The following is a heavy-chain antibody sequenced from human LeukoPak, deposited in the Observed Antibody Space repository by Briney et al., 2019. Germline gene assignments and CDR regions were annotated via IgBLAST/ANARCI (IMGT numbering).Heavy chain of an antibody. D-gene: IGHD3-16*01. CDR2: ISYDGSNK. CDR1: GFTFSSYG. V-gene: IGHV3-30*18. Sequence: PGRPLRLSCAASGFTFSSYGMHWVRQAPGKGLEWVAVISYDGSNKYYADSVKGRFTISRDNSKNTLYLQMNSLRAGDTAVYYCAKLRSEYYDYVWGSYDLDYWGQGTLVTVSS. CDR3: AKLRSEYYDYVWGSYDLDY. J-gene: IGHJ4*02.